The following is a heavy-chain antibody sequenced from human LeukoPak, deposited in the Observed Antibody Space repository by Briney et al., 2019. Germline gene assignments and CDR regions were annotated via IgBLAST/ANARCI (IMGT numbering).Heavy chain of an antibody. D-gene: IGHD4-23*01. CDR1: GGTFSSYA. CDR2: IIPILGIA. V-gene: IGHV1-69*04. J-gene: IGHJ4*02. CDR3: ARESYSGNPYFDY. Sequence: GASVKVSCKASGGTFSSYAISGVRQAPGQGLEWMGRIIPILGIANYAQKFQGRVTITADKSTSTAYTELSSLRSEDTAMYYCARESYSGNPYFDYWGQGTLVTVSS.